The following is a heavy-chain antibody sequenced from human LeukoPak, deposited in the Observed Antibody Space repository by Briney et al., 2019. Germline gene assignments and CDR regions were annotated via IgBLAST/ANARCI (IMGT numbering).Heavy chain of an antibody. CDR1: GFTFRDYY. CDR2: ISGNGGST. J-gene: IGHJ4*02. V-gene: IGHV3-23*01. CDR3: AKDRVAGRRPLLELGY. D-gene: IGHD6-19*01. Sequence: GGSLRLSCVASGFTFRDYYMSWIRQAPGKGLECVSSISGNGGSTYYADSVKGRFTISRDNSKNTLYRPMNGLRAEDTPIYYCAKDRVAGRRPLLELGYWGQGTLVTVSS.